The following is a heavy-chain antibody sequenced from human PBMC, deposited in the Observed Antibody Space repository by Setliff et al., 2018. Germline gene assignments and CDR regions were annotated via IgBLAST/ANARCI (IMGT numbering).Heavy chain of an antibody. CDR1: GGSISSSNYY. CDR3: ARRYTFWSGYLDY. CDR2: INHSGST. V-gene: IGHV4-39*07. D-gene: IGHD3-3*01. Sequence: SETLSLTCAVSGGSISSSNYYWSRIRQPPGKGLEWIGEINHSGSTNYNPSLKSRVTISVDTSKNQISLKLSSVTAADTAVYYCARRYTFWSGYLDYWGQGTLVTVSS. J-gene: IGHJ4*02.